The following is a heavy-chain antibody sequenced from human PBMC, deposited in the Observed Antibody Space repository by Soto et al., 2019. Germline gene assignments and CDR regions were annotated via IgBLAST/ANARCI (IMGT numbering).Heavy chain of an antibody. CDR3: ALGHIAGAILGY. D-gene: IGHD6-13*01. CDR2: ISAYNGNT. CDR1: GYTFTSYG. Sequence: QVQLVQSGAEVKKPGASVKVSCKASGYTFTSYGISWVRQAPGQGLEWMGWISAYNGNTNYAQKLQGRVTMTTDTSKSTAYMELRSLRSDESLSYYYALGHIAGAILGYWGQGTLVTVSS. V-gene: IGHV1-18*01. J-gene: IGHJ4*02.